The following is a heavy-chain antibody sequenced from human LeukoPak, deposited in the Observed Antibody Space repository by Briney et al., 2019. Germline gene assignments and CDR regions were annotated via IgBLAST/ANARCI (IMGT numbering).Heavy chain of an antibody. Sequence: ASVKVSCKASGYTFTSYAMNWVRQAPGQGLEWMGWISTNTGNPTYAQGFTGRFVFTLDTSVSTAYLQISRLKAEDTAVYYCARGAGSKDNEAKYYYYMDVWGKGTTVTVSS. CDR1: GYTFTSYA. V-gene: IGHV7-4-1*02. CDR2: ISTNTGNP. CDR3: ARGAGSKDNEAKYYYYMDV. D-gene: IGHD3-10*01. J-gene: IGHJ6*03.